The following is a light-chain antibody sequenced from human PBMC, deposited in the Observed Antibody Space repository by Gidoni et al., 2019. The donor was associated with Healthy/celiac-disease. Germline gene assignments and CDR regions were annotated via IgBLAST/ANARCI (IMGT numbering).Light chain of an antibody. J-gene: IGLJ2*01. Sequence: SALIQPASVSGSPGQPLPISRTGTSSDVGSLNLVSCYQQHPGKSPKLMIYVVSKRPSGVSHRFSGSKSSNTASLTISGLQAEDEADYYCCSCAGSSTLVFGGGTKLTVL. CDR3: CSCAGSSTLV. CDR2: VVS. V-gene: IGLV2-23*02. CDR1: SSDVGSLNL.